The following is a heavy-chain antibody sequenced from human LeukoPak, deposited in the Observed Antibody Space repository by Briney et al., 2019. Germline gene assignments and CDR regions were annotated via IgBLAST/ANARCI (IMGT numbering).Heavy chain of an antibody. V-gene: IGHV3-30*18. Sequence: GRSLRLSCAASGFTFSSYGMHWVRQAPGKGLEWVAVISYDGSNKYYADSVKGRFTISRDNSKNTLYLQMNSLRAEDTAVYYCAKDGYCSDGSCYPNFFDSWGQGTLVTVSS. CDR2: ISYDGSNK. CDR3: AKDGYCSDGSCYPNFFDS. J-gene: IGHJ4*02. CDR1: GFTFSSYG. D-gene: IGHD2-15*01.